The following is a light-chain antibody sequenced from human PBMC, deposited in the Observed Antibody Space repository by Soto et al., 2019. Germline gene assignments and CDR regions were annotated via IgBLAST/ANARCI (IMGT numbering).Light chain of an antibody. J-gene: IGLJ3*02. V-gene: IGLV1-47*02. CDR3: QSFDKDLSGVL. Sequence: QSVVTQAPSVSGTPGQRVTISCSGSSSNIESNWVYWYQQLPGTAPKLLIYDNTNRPSGVPDRFSGSRSGTSASLAITRLQAEDEADYYCQSFDKDLSGVLFGGGTKLTVL. CDR1: SSNIESNW. CDR2: DNT.